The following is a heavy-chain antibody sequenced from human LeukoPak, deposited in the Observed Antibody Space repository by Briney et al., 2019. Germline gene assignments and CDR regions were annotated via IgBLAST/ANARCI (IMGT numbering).Heavy chain of an antibody. Sequence: GASVKVSCKASGYAFTGYYMHWVRQAPGQGLEWMGWINPNSGGTNYAHKFQGRVTMTRDTSISTAYMELSRLRSDDTAVYYCGRDRDTMVAYWGQGTLVTVSS. D-gene: IGHD3-10*01. CDR2: INPNSGGT. J-gene: IGHJ4*02. CDR1: GYAFTGYY. V-gene: IGHV1-2*02. CDR3: GRDRDTMVAY.